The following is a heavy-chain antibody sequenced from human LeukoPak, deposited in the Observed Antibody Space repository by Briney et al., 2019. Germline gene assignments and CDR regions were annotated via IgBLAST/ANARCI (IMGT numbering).Heavy chain of an antibody. Sequence: PSETLSLTCTVSGGSINSGAYYWTWIRQHPGKGLEWIGYIYYSGSTYYNPSLKSRVTISVDTSKNQFSLKLSSVTAADTAVYYCARRWAGLGYYYFDYWGQGTLVTVSS. J-gene: IGHJ4*02. V-gene: IGHV4-31*03. CDR3: ARRWAGLGYYYFDY. CDR1: GGSINSGAYY. D-gene: IGHD3-22*01. CDR2: IYYSGST.